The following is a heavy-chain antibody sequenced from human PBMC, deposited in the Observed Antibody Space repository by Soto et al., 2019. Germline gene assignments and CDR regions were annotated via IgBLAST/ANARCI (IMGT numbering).Heavy chain of an antibody. CDR2: IYYSGST. D-gene: IGHD3-3*01. Sequence: SETLSLTCTVSGGSISSSSYYWGWIRQPPGKGLEWIGSIYYSGSTYYNPSLKSRVTISVDTSKNQFSLKLSSVTAADTAVYYCASLRYYDFWSGYYTFDYWGQGTLVTVSS. CDR1: GGSISSSSYY. J-gene: IGHJ4*02. V-gene: IGHV4-39*01. CDR3: ASLRYYDFWSGYYTFDY.